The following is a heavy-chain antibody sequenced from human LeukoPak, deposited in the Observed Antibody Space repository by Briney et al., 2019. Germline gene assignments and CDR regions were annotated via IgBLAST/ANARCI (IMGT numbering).Heavy chain of an antibody. CDR1: GFSLSTSW. Sequence: GGSLRLSCAASGFSLSTSWMSWVRQAPGKGLQWVANIKQDGGETYYVDSVKGRFTISRDNAKNLVFLQMHSLRAEDTAVYYCARLSTAAAGSDYWGQGTLVTVSS. J-gene: IGHJ4*02. CDR2: IKQDGGET. D-gene: IGHD6-13*01. CDR3: ARLSTAAAGSDY. V-gene: IGHV3-7*01.